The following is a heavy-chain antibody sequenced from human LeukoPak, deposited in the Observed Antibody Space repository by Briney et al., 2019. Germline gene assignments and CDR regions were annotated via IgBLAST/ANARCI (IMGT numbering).Heavy chain of an antibody. CDR2: ISDTGRST. V-gene: IGHV3-23*01. D-gene: IGHD3-22*01. CDR1: GFTFSSYA. Sequence: QPGGSLRLSCGASGFTFSSYAMTWVRQAPGKGLAWVSCISDTGRSTYYADPVKGRFIISRDNSKNTLYLQMNSLRAEDTAVYYCANPPSDYGGSGYLDYWGQGTLVTVSS. J-gene: IGHJ4*02. CDR3: ANPPSDYGGSGYLDY.